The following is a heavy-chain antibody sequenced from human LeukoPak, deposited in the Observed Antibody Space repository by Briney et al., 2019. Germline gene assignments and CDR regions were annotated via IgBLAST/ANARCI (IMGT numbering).Heavy chain of an antibody. Sequence: PGGSLRLSCAASGFTFSSYSMNWVRQAPGKGLEWVSSISSSSSYIYYADSVKGRFTISGDNAKNSLYLQMNSLRAEDTAVYYCARALNSGWDDYWGQGTLVTVSS. D-gene: IGHD6-19*01. V-gene: IGHV3-21*01. CDR1: GFTFSSYS. CDR3: ARALNSGWDDY. CDR2: ISSSSSYI. J-gene: IGHJ4*02.